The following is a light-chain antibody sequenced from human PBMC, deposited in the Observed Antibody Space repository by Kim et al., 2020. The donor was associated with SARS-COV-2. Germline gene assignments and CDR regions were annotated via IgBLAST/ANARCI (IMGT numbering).Light chain of an antibody. CDR3: QQYGSSPPQYS. V-gene: IGKV3-20*01. Sequence: PGEGCPLPCLASQSVSSSYLAWYQQKPGQAPRLLIYSASSRATGIPDRFGGSGSGTDFTLTISRLEPEDFAVYCCQQYGSSPPQYSFGQGTKLEI. J-gene: IGKJ2*03. CDR2: SAS. CDR1: QSVSSSY.